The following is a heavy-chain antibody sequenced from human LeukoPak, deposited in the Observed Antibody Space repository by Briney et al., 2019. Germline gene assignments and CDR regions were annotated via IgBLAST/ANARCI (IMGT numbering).Heavy chain of an antibody. CDR3: AKELYTRSTYLPFDY. V-gene: IGHV3-23*01. Sequence: GGSLRLSCAASGFTFSSHAMSRVRQAPGKGLEWVSTIGGSVGSTFYADSVKGRFTISRDSSKNTLYLQMNSLRAEDTAVYYCAKELYTRSTYLPFDYWGQGTLVTVSS. CDR1: GFTFSSHA. J-gene: IGHJ4*02. D-gene: IGHD2-21*01. CDR2: IGGSVGST.